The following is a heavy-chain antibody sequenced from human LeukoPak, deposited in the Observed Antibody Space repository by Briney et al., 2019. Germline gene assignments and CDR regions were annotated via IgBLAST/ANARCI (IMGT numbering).Heavy chain of an antibody. CDR3: AKAIWGSGWYDGFDY. J-gene: IGHJ4*02. CDR1: GLTVGFKC. Sequence: PGGSLRLSCAASGLTVGFKCMSWVRQAPGKGLEWVSAISGSGGSTYYADSVKGRFTISRDNPKNTLYLQMNSLRAEDTAVYYCAKAIWGSGWYDGFDYWGQGTLVTVSS. CDR2: ISGSGGST. D-gene: IGHD6-19*01. V-gene: IGHV3-23*01.